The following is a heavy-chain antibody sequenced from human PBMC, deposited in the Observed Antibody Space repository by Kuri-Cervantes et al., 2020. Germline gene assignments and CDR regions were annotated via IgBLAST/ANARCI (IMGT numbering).Heavy chain of an antibody. CDR3: AGRGVTTSGAIITERGDFYGLDV. Sequence: GSLRLSCAASGFTSSSYAMHWVCQAPGKGLEYIAHINSGGTTISYTDSVRGRFTVSRDSAKDSLYLQMNNLKAEDTALYYCAGRGVTTSGAIITERGDFYGLDVWGQGTAVTVSS. D-gene: IGHD3-3*01. J-gene: IGHJ6*02. V-gene: IGHV3-48*04. CDR2: INSGGTTI. CDR1: GFTSSSYA.